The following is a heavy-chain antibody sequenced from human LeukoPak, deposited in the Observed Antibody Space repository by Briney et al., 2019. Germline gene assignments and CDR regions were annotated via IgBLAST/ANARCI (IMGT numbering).Heavy chain of an antibody. CDR1: GGSISSSNW. CDR3: ARRYYDILTPGFDP. V-gene: IGHV4-4*02. CDR2: IYHSGST. D-gene: IGHD3-9*01. Sequence: SETLSLTCAVSGGSISSSNWWSWVRPPPGKGLEWIGEIYHSGSTNYNPSLKSRVTISVDKSKNQFSLKLSSVTAADTAVYYCARRYYDILTPGFDPWGQGTLVTVSS. J-gene: IGHJ5*02.